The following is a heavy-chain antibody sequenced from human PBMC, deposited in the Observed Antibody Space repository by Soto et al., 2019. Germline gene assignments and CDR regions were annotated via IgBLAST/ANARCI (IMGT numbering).Heavy chain of an antibody. CDR1: GYTFTVYY. CDR3: ARDGYCSGGSCSRKGYYYYGMDV. Sequence: ASVKVSFKASGYTFTVYYVHWVRQAPGQGLEWMGRINPNSGGTNYAQKFQGRVTMTRDTSTSTVYMELSSLRSEDTAVYYCARDGYCSGGSCSRKGYYYYGMDVWGQGTTVTVS. J-gene: IGHJ6*02. V-gene: IGHV1-2*06. D-gene: IGHD2-15*01. CDR2: INPNSGGT.